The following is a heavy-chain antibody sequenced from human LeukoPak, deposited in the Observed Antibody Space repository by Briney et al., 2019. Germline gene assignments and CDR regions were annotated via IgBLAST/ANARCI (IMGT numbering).Heavy chain of an antibody. Sequence: GGSLRLSCAASGFTFSSYGMHWVRQAPGRGLEWVAVISYDGSNKYYADSVKGRFTISRDNSKNTLYLQMNSLRAEDTAVYYCARGGRTTWHGMDVWGQGTTVTVSS. CDR2: ISYDGSNK. CDR3: ARGGRTTWHGMDV. V-gene: IGHV3-30*03. CDR1: GFTFSSYG. J-gene: IGHJ6*02. D-gene: IGHD4-17*01.